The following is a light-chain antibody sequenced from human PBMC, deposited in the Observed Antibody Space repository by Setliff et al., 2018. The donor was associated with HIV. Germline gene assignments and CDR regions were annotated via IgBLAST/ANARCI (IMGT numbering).Light chain of an antibody. CDR2: DVS. CDR3: CSYARGSTYV. V-gene: IGLV2-14*03. CDR1: SSDIGRYNY. J-gene: IGLJ1*01. Sequence: ALTQPASVSGSPGQSITISCTGTSSDIGRYNYVSWYQQYPGKGPTLVIFDVSERPSGVSNRFSGSKSGNIASLIISGLQPDDEADYYCCSYARGSTYVFGSGTKVTVL.